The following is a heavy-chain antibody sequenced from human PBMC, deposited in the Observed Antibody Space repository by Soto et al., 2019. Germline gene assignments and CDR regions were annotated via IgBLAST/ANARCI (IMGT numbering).Heavy chain of an antibody. V-gene: IGHV2-5*02. D-gene: IGHD3-10*01. J-gene: IGHJ5*02. CDR2: IYWDDDK. Sequence: QITLKESGPPLVKPTQTLTLTCTFSGFSLSTIGVGVGWIRQPPGKALEWLALIYWDDDKRYSPSLKSRLTITKDTSKNQVVLTMTNMDPVDTATYYCAHRAESKVRGIIITNWFDPWGQGTLVTVSS. CDR1: GFSLSTIGVG. CDR3: AHRAESKVRGIIITNWFDP.